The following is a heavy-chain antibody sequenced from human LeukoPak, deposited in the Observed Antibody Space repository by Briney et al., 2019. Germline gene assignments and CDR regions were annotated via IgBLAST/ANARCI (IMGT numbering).Heavy chain of an antibody. Sequence: GGSLRLSCAASGFTFSSYGIHWVRRPPGKGLEGGAVLSYDGSNKYYADSVKGRFTISRDHSKNTLYLQMNSLRAEDTAVYYCAKDVRWQLLPYYYYFDYWGQGTLVTVSS. V-gene: IGHV3-30*18. CDR2: LSYDGSNK. D-gene: IGHD2-15*01. CDR3: AKDVRWQLLPYYYYFDY. J-gene: IGHJ4*02. CDR1: GFTFSSYG.